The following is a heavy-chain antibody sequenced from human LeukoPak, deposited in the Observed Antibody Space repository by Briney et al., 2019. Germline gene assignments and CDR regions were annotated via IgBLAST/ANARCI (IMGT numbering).Heavy chain of an antibody. CDR2: MNPNSGNT. D-gene: IGHD3-9*01. V-gene: IGHV1-8*01. J-gene: IGHJ4*02. CDR3: ARGRYDILTGEAYCDY. CDR1: GYTFTSYD. Sequence: ASAKVSCKASGYTFTSYDINWVRQATGQGLEWMGWMNPNSGNTGYAQKFQGRVTMTRNTSISTAYMELSSLRSEDTAVYYCARGRYDILTGEAYCDYWGQGTLVTVSS.